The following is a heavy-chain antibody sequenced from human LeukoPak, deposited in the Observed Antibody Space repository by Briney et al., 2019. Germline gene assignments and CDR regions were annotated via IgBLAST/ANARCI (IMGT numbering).Heavy chain of an antibody. D-gene: IGHD3-22*01. CDR2: ITTYNGYT. V-gene: IGHV1-18*01. CDR1: GYTFTNYG. J-gene: IGHJ4*02. Sequence: ASVKVSCKASGYTFTNYGISWMRQAPGQGPEWMGWITTYNGYTNYAQKFQGRVTMTTDTSTSTAYMELRSLRSDDAAVYYCARAHPEYYDSSGYNPLDFWGQGTLVTVSS. CDR3: ARAHPEYYDSSGYNPLDF.